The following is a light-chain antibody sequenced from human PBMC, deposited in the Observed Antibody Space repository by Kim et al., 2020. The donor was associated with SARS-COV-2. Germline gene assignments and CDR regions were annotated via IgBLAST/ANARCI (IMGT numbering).Light chain of an antibody. CDR1: RRCSSSF. CDR2: AAS. V-gene: IGKV3-20*01. J-gene: IGKJ5*01. CDR3: QQCGTSPNT. Sequence: PGGGTAPPCCASRRCSSSFLGWYQQKPGQAPRLLIYAASKRATGIPDRFSGSGSGTDFTLTISRLEPEDFAAYYCQQCGTSPNTFGQGTRLEIK.